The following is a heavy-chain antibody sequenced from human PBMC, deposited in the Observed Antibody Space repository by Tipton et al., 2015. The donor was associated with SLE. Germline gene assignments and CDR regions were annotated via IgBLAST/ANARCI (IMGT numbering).Heavy chain of an antibody. Sequence: TLSLTCAVSDYSISSSDWWGWIRQPPGKRLEWSGYIYYTGSIYYNPSLKSRVTMSVDTSKNQFSLKLSSVTAVDTAVYYCARHQTVTRGEMDVWGKGTRVTVSS. CDR1: DYSISSSDW. D-gene: IGHD4-11*01. V-gene: IGHV4-28*02. J-gene: IGHJ6*04. CDR2: IYYTGSI. CDR3: ARHQTVTRGEMDV.